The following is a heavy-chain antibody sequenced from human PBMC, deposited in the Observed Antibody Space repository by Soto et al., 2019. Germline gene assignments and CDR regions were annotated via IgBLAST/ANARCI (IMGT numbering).Heavy chain of an antibody. CDR2: IIPIFGTA. D-gene: IGHD5-18*01. CDR1: GGTFSSYA. CDR3: ARDSDRLDTAMVILDY. V-gene: IGHV1-69*13. Sequence: SVKVSCKASGGTFSSYAISWVRQAPGQGLEWMGGIIPIFGTANYAQKFQGRVTITADESTSTAYMELSSLRSEDTAVYYCARDSDRLDTAMVILDYWGQGTLVTVSS. J-gene: IGHJ4*02.